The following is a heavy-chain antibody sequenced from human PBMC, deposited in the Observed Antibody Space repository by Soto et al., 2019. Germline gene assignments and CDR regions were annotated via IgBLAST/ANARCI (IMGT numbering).Heavy chain of an antibody. CDR2: ISGSGGST. Sequence: EVQLLESGGGLVQPGGSLRLSCAASEFTFSTHAMTWVRQAPGKGLEWVSSISGSGGSTYYADSVKGRFTISRDNFKNTLYLQMNSLRAEDAAVYSCAKAGYCVSTSCYFPFDYWGQGTLVTVSS. D-gene: IGHD2-2*01. J-gene: IGHJ4*02. V-gene: IGHV3-23*01. CDR1: EFTFSTHA. CDR3: AKAGYCVSTSCYFPFDY.